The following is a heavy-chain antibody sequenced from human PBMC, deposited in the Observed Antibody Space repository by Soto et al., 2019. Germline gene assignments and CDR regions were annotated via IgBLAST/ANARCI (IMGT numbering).Heavy chain of an antibody. CDR1: GGTFSSYA. CDR3: AGEIGEMATIIAFDI. Sequence: ASVKVSCKASGGTFSSYAISWVRQAPGQGLEWMGGIIPILGIANYAQKFQGRVTITADKSTSTAYMELSSLRSEDTAVYYCAGEIGEMATIIAFDIWGQGTMVTVSS. D-gene: IGHD5-12*01. V-gene: IGHV1-69*10. CDR2: IIPILGIA. J-gene: IGHJ3*02.